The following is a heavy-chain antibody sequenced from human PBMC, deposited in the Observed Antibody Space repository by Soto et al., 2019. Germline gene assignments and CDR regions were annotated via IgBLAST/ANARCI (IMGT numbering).Heavy chain of an antibody. CDR3: ARAPKWLRLQAYLNSFDY. CDR1: GGSFSGYY. J-gene: IGHJ4*02. Sequence: QVQLQQWGAGLLKPSETLSLTCAVYGGSFSGYYWSWIRQPPGKGLEWIGEINHSGSTNYNPSLKSRVTISVDTSKNQFSLKLSSVTAADTAVYYCARAPKWLRLQAYLNSFDYWGQGTLVTVSS. V-gene: IGHV4-34*01. CDR2: INHSGST. D-gene: IGHD5-12*01.